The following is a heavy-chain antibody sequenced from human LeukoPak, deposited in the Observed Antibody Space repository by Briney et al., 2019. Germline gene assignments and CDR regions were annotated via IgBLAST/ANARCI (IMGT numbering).Heavy chain of an antibody. J-gene: IGHJ4*02. D-gene: IGHD4-17*01. CDR2: IRQDGSQK. V-gene: IGHV3-7*01. CDR1: GFTFSSYW. CDR3: ARESGSVTSEVDFDY. Sequence: GGSLRLSCAASGFTFSSYWMSWVRQAPGKGLEWVATIRQDGSQKYYVDSVKGRFTISRDNAKSSLYLQMNSLRAEDTAVYYCARESGSVTSEVDFDYWGQGTLVTVSS.